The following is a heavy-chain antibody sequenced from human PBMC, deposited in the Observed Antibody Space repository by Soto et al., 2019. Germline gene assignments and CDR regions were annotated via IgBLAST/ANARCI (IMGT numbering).Heavy chain of an antibody. J-gene: IGHJ5*02. D-gene: IGHD3-9*01. V-gene: IGHV4-4*02. Sequence: PSETLSLTCAVSGVSVSSSNWWSWVRQPPGKGLEWIGEIYHSGSTNYNPSLKSRVTVSLDKSTNQFSLKLNSVTAADTAVYYCAARFDAQKAIPWGQGALVTVSS. CDR1: GVSVSSSNW. CDR2: IYHSGST. CDR3: AARFDAQKAIP.